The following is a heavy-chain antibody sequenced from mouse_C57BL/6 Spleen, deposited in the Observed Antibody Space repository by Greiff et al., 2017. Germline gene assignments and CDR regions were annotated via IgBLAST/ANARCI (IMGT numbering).Heavy chain of an antibody. CDR3: ARGDGSSYGDYFDY. J-gene: IGHJ2*01. CDR2: ISSGSSTI. D-gene: IGHD1-1*01. V-gene: IGHV5-17*01. Sequence: EVMLVESGGGLVKPGGSLKISCAASGFTFSDYGMHWVRQAPEKGLEWVAYISSGSSTIYYADTVKGRFTISRDNAKNTLFLQMTSLRSEDTALYYCARGDGSSYGDYFDYWGQGTTLTVSS. CDR1: GFTFSDYG.